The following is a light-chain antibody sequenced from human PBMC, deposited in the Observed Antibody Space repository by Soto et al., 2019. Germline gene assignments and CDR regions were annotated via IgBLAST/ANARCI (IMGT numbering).Light chain of an antibody. V-gene: IGKV3-20*01. CDR1: QSVSSSY. CDR2: GAS. CDR3: QQYGSSPRVT. J-gene: IGKJ4*01. Sequence: EIVLTQSPGTLSLSPGERATLSCRASQSVSSSYLAWYQQKPGQAPRLLIYGASSRATGIPDRFRGSGSGTDFTLTISRLEPEDFAVYYCQQYGSSPRVTFGGGTKGEIK.